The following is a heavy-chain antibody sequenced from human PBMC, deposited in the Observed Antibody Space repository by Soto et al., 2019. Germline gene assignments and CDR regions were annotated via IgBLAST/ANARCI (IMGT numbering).Heavy chain of an antibody. CDR3: AGESCGTSSCSMETKYFGMDV. Sequence: SETLSLTCAVYRGSLSGYYWSWIRQSPGEGLEWIGEIHHSGSTNYNPSLKSRVTISADTSKNRLSLKLSSVTAADTAVYYCAGESCGTSSCSMETKYFGMDVWGQGTTVTVSS. J-gene: IGHJ6*02. CDR1: RGSLSGYY. D-gene: IGHD2-2*01. CDR2: IHHSGST. V-gene: IGHV4-34*01.